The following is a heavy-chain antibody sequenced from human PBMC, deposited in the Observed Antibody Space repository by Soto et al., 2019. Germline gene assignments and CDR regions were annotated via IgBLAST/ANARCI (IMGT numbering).Heavy chain of an antibody. CDR2: ISYSGST. J-gene: IGHJ3*01. D-gene: IGHD3-9*01. V-gene: IGHV4-59*08. CDR1: GGSISCLY. Sequence: SQTLPLTCSVFGGSISCLYWSWFRQPPEKGLEYIASISYSGSTTYNPSLNSRVTTSLDTSKNQFSLKLSSVTAADTAIYYCASLSFEILTGYYAFDLWGQGTMVTVSS. CDR3: ASLSFEILTGYYAFDL.